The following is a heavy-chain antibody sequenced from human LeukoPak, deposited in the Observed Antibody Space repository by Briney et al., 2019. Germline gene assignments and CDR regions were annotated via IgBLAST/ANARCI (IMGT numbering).Heavy chain of an antibody. CDR1: GGTFSSYA. Sequence: SVKVSCKVSGGTFSSYAITWVRQAPGQGLEGMGGIILIFDTAESVQKFKGRVTITTDVSTSPDNMELRSLGSEDTAEYYCARARNPMLVADVFDIWGQGTRVTVSS. CDR2: IILIFDTA. J-gene: IGHJ3*02. V-gene: IGHV1-69*05. CDR3: ARARNPMLVADVFDI. D-gene: IGHD3-22*01.